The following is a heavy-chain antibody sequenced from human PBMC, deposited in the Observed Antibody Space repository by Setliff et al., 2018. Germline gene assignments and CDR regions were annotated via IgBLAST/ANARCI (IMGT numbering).Heavy chain of an antibody. Sequence: GASVKVSCKASGYTFTSYYVHWVRQAPGQGLEWMGIINPSGGSTSYAQKFQGRVTMTRDTSTSTVYMELSSLRSEDTAVYYCARDREQWLVPSYYYYYYGMDVWGQGTTVTVSS. CDR1: GYTFTSYY. D-gene: IGHD6-19*01. CDR3: ARDREQWLVPSYYYYYYGMDV. CDR2: INPSGGST. J-gene: IGHJ6*02. V-gene: IGHV1-46*01.